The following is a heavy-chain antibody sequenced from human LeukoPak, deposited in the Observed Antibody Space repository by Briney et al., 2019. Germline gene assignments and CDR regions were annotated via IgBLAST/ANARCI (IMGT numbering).Heavy chain of an antibody. CDR3: AKDTYGSSSANYHYYMDV. V-gene: IGHV4-4*07. CDR2: IYYSGSN. D-gene: IGHD6-6*01. CDR1: GVSFSSYY. J-gene: IGHJ6*03. Sequence: PGETLSLTCTVSGVSFSSYYGRWIRQPAGKGLEWIERIYYSGSNNYNPSLKRRVTMSVGTSKNHSSLKLSTVTGADEAVYYCAKDTYGSSSANYHYYMDVWGKGNTITVTS.